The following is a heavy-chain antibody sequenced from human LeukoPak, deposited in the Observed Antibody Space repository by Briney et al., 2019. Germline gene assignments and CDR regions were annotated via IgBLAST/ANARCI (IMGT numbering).Heavy chain of an antibody. V-gene: IGHV4-4*07. Sequence: SETLSLTCTVSGGSISSYYWSWIRQPAGKGLEWIGRIYTSGSTNYNPSLKSRVTISVDTSKNQFSLKLSSVTAADTAVYYCASQGPDYIPEGNWFDPWGQGTLVTVSS. J-gene: IGHJ5*02. CDR2: IYTSGST. CDR3: ASQGPDYIPEGNWFDP. D-gene: IGHD4-11*01. CDR1: GGSISSYY.